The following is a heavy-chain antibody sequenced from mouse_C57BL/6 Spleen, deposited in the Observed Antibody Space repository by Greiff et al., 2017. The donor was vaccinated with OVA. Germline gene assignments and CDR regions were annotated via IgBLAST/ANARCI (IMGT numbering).Heavy chain of an antibody. CDR2: ISSGGDYI. Sequence: EVKVVESGEGLVKPGGSLKLSCAASGFTFSSYAMSWVRQTPEKRLEWVAYISSGGDYIYYADTVKGRFTISRDNARNTLYLQMSSLKSEDTAMYYCTREGYYTYYYAMDYWGQGTSVTVSS. D-gene: IGHD2-3*01. CDR3: TREGYYTYYYAMDY. J-gene: IGHJ4*01. CDR1: GFTFSSYA. V-gene: IGHV5-9-1*02.